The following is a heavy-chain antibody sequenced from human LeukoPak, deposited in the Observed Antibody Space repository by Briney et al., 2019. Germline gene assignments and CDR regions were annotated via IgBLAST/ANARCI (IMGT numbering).Heavy chain of an antibody. CDR3: ARGTMFPYYFDY. CDR2: ISSSSSYI. V-gene: IGHV3-21*01. J-gene: IGHJ4*02. Sequence: PGGSLRLSCAASGFTFSSYSMNWVRQAPGKGLEWVSFISSSSSYIYYADSVKGRFTISRDNAKNSLYRQMNSLRAEDTAVYYCARGTMFPYYFDYWGQGTLVTVSS. CDR1: GFTFSSYS. D-gene: IGHD3-10*02.